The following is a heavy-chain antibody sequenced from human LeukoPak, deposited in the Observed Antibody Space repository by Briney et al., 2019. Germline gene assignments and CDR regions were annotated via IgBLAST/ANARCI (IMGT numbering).Heavy chain of an antibody. CDR1: GFTSDDYA. CDR3: AKDPYYYDSSGYLDY. CDR2: ISWNSGSI. J-gene: IGHJ4*02. Sequence: GGSLRLSCAASGFTSDDYAMHWVRQAPGKGLEWVSGISWNSGSIGYADSVKGRFTISRDNAKNSLYLQMNSLRAEDTALYYCAKDPYYYDSSGYLDYWGQGTLVTVSS. V-gene: IGHV3-9*02. D-gene: IGHD3-22*01.